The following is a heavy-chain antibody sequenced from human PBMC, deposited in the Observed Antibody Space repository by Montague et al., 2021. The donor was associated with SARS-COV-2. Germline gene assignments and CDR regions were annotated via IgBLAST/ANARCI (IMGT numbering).Heavy chain of an antibody. CDR3: AKVGDLMAGYSLVNLDN. Sequence: SLRLSCAASGFTFSGSPMSWFRQAPGKGLEWVSVIHSGGRSSYYGKSVEGRFTVSRDNSKNTVYLQMNNLRAEDTAVYYCAKVGDLMAGYSLVNLDNWGQGTLVIVSS. D-gene: IGHD3-9*01. V-gene: IGHV3-23*03. CDR2: IHSGGRSS. J-gene: IGHJ4*02. CDR1: GFTFSGSP.